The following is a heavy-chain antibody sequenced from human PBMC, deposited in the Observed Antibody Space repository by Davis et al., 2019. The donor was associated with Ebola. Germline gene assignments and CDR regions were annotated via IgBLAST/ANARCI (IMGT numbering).Heavy chain of an antibody. CDR3: ARRGYSGYSGGAFDI. CDR1: GYSFTSYW. CDR2: IYPGDSDT. Sequence: GESLKISCKGSGYSFTSYWIGWVRQMPGKGLEWMGNIYPGDSDTRSSPSFPGQVTISADKSISTAYLQWSSLKASDTAMYYCARRGYSGYSGGAFDIWGQGTMVTVSS. D-gene: IGHD5-12*01. V-gene: IGHV5-51*01. J-gene: IGHJ3*02.